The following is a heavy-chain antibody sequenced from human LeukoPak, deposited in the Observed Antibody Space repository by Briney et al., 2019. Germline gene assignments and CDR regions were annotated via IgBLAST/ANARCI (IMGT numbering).Heavy chain of an antibody. CDR3: ARGARYYYYYYMDV. Sequence: TGGSLRLSCAASGFTFSSYWMSWVRQAPGKGLEWVANIKQDGSEKYYVDSVKGRFTISGDNAKNSLYLQMNSLRAEDTAVYYCARGARYYYYYYMDVWGKGTTVTVSS. V-gene: IGHV3-7*01. CDR1: GFTFSSYW. J-gene: IGHJ6*03. CDR2: IKQDGSEK.